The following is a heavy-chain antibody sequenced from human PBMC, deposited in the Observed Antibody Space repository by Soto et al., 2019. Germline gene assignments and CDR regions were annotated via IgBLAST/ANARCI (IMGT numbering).Heavy chain of an antibody. V-gene: IGHV1-18*01. D-gene: IGHD6-13*01. CDR2: INTYNGNT. Sequence: ASVKVSCKASGYSFTSYGITWVRQAPGQGLEWMGWINTYNGNTNYAQKLQGRVTMTTDTSTSTAYMELRSLRSDDTAVNYCAREPAVGDWSDPGGQGTRVT. CDR3: AREPAVGDWSDP. J-gene: IGHJ5*02. CDR1: GYSFTSYG.